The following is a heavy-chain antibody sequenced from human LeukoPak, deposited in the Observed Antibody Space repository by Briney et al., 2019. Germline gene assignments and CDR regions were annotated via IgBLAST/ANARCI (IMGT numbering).Heavy chain of an antibody. CDR2: IIPILGIA. CDR1: GGTFSSYA. J-gene: IGHJ6*02. V-gene: IGHV1-69*04. D-gene: IGHD5-12*01. Sequence: GASVKVSCKASGGTFSSYAISWVRQAPGRGLEWMGRIIPILGIANYAQKFQGRVTITADKSTSTAYMELSSLRSEDTAVYYCASRSWPSYYGMDVWGQGTTVTVSS. CDR3: ASRSWPSYYGMDV.